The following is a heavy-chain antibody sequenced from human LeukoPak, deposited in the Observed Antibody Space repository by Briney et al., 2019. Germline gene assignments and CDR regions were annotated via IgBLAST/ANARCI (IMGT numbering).Heavy chain of an antibody. CDR2: ISWNSGSI. Sequence: GGSLRLSCAASGFTFDDYAMHWVRQAPGKGLEWVSGISWNSGSIGYADSVKGRFTISRDNAKNSLYLQMNSLRAEDTALYYCAKSDFWGQGTLVTVSS. J-gene: IGHJ4*02. CDR3: AKSDF. V-gene: IGHV3-9*01. CDR1: GFTFDDYA.